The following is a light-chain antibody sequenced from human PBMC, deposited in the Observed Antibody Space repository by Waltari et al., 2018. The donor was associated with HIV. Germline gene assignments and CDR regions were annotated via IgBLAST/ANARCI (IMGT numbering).Light chain of an antibody. CDR3: SSYAGSSTFVI. J-gene: IGLJ2*01. V-gene: IGLV2-23*02. Sequence: QSALTQPASVSGSPGQSIPISCTGSSSDVGTYKHVSWYQQHPGKAPRLIICEVSKRPSGVSNRYSASKSGKTASLTVSGLRAEDEADYYCSSYAGSSTFVIFGGGTKLTVL. CDR1: SSDVGTYKH. CDR2: EVS.